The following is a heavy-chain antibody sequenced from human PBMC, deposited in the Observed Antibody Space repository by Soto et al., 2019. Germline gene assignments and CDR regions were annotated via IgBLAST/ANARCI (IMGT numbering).Heavy chain of an antibody. CDR3: ARGHRQWPQYP. J-gene: IGHJ5*02. V-gene: IGHV3-30-3*01. CDR1: GFTFSSYA. Sequence: LRLSCAASGFTFSSYAMHWVRQAPGKGLEWVAVISYDGSNKYYADSVKGRFTISRDNSKNTLYLQMNSLRAEDTAVYYCARGHRQWPQYPWGQGTLVTVSS. CDR2: ISYDGSNK. D-gene: IGHD6-19*01.